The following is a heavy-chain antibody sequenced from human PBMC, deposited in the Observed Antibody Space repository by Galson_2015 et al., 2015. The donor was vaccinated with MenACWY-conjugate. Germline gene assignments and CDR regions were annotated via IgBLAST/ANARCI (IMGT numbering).Heavy chain of an antibody. V-gene: IGHV3-7*03. CDR1: GFSFSGSW. CDR2: IKQDASEK. Sequence: SLRLACAASGFSFSGSWMSWVRQAPGKGLEWVANIKQDASEKYSVDSVTGRFAISRDNAKPSLYLQMNSLGAEDTAVYYCARGPRYGAFDIWGQGTMVTVSS. J-gene: IGHJ3*02. CDR3: ARGPRYGAFDI. D-gene: IGHD4-17*01.